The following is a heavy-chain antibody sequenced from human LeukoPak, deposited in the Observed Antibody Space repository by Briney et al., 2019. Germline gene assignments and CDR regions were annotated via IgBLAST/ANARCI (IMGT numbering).Heavy chain of an antibody. CDR1: GGTFSSYA. Sequence: ASVKVSCKASGGTFSSYAISWVRQAPGQGLEWMGWINPNSGGTNYAQKFQGRVTMTRDTSISTAYMELSRLRSDDTAVYYCARDPFQYSSSSDFDYWGQGTLVTVSS. D-gene: IGHD6-6*01. J-gene: IGHJ4*02. V-gene: IGHV1-2*02. CDR2: INPNSGGT. CDR3: ARDPFQYSSSSDFDY.